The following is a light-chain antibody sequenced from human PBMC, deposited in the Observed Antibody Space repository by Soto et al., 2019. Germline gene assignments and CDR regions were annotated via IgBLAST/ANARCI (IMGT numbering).Light chain of an antibody. Sequence: EIVLTQSPATLSLSPGERATLSCRASQSVSSSYLAWYQQKPGQAPSLLIYGTSSRATGIPERFSGSGSGTDFTITISRLEPEDFAVYYCQQYGSSSWTFGQGTKVDIK. V-gene: IGKV3-20*01. J-gene: IGKJ1*01. CDR1: QSVSSSY. CDR2: GTS. CDR3: QQYGSSSWT.